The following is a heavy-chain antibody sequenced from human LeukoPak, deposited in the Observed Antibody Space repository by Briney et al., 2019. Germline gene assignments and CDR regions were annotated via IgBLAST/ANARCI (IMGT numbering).Heavy chain of an antibody. Sequence: GGSLRLSCAASGFTFSRYAMSWVRQAPEEGLEWVSAISGSGGSTYYADSVKGPFTLSRDNSKNTLYLQMNSLRTEDTAVYYCAKELGAPRWDGYDYYGMDVWGKGTTVTVSA. D-gene: IGHD6-6*01. CDR3: AKELGAPRWDGYDYYGMDV. CDR1: GFTFSRYA. V-gene: IGHV3-23*01. CDR2: ISGSGGST. J-gene: IGHJ6*04.